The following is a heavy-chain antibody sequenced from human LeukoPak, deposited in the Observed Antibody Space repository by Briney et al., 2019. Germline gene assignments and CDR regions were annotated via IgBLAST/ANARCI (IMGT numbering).Heavy chain of an antibody. CDR2: AYYTGST. Sequence: TSETLSLTCSVSGGSVSNYYWSWIRQPPGKGLEWIGYAYYTGSTNYNPSLKSRVTMFEDKSKNQFSLRLYSVTVADTAVYYCARHFAYSSSSYFDYWGQGSLVTVSS. CDR3: ARHFAYSSSSYFDY. J-gene: IGHJ4*02. CDR1: GGSVSNYY. D-gene: IGHD6-6*01. V-gene: IGHV4-59*08.